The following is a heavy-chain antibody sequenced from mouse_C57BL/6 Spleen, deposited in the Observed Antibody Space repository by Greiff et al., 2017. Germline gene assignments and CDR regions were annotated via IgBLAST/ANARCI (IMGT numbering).Heavy chain of an antibody. CDR1: GYTFTSYW. CDR2: IDPNSGGT. V-gene: IGHV1-72*01. D-gene: IGHD2-4*01. Sequence: VQLQQPGAELVKPGASVKLSCKASGYTFTSYWMPWVQQTPGRGLEWIGRIDPNSGGTEYTEKFKSKATLTVDKPTSTADMQLSSLTTEDSAVYECARSGYDYGVGGKAMDYWGQGTSVTVSS. J-gene: IGHJ4*01. CDR3: ARSGYDYGVGGKAMDY.